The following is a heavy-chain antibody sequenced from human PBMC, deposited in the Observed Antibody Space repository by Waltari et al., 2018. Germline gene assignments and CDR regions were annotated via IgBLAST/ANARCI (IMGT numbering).Heavy chain of an antibody. V-gene: IGHV3-53*02. CDR2: IYSGASP. J-gene: IGHJ3*02. Sequence: EVQLGETGGGLIQPGGSLRLSCAASGFTVSSNYMSWVRQAPGKGRGWVSVIYSGASPYYADSVKGLFNISRDNSQHPLYLHMTSLRAEDTAVYYCARGGAFDIWGQGTMVTVSS. CDR1: GFTVSSNY. CDR3: ARGGAFDI.